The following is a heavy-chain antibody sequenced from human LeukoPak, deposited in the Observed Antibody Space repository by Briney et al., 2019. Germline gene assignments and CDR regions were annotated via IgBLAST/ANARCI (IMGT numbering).Heavy chain of an antibody. J-gene: IGHJ4*02. CDR1: GGSISSYY. V-gene: IGHV4-59*01. CDR2: IYYSGST. Sequence: TLSLTCTVSGGSISSYYWSWIRQPPGKGLEWIGYIYYSGSTNYNPSLKSRVTISVDTSKNQFSLKLSSVHAADTAVYYCARGPRYCSGGSCYDYWGQGTLVTVSS. D-gene: IGHD2-15*01. CDR3: ARGPRYCSGGSCYDY.